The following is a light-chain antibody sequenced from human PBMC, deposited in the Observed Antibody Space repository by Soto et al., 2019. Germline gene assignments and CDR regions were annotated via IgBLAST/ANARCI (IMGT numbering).Light chain of an antibody. CDR3: QQYGRSWS. V-gene: IGKV3-20*01. Sequence: IVLTQSPGTLSLSPGQRANLPCRASQRVGNSLLARDQHKPGQAPRLLIYGASTRTTGIPDRFSGRGSETDFTLSISGLEPEDFAVYYCQQYGRSWSFGQGTKVDIK. CDR2: GAS. CDR1: QRVGNSL. J-gene: IGKJ1*01.